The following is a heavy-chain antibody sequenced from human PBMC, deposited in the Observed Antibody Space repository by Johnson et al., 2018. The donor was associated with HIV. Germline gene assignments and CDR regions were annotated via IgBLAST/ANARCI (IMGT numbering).Heavy chain of an antibody. J-gene: IGHJ3*01. CDR3: AKDEAQTLASAGRDAFDF. V-gene: IGHV3-7*01. D-gene: IGHD6-13*01. CDR2: IKQDGSEK. Sequence: EVQLVESGGGLVQPGRSLRLSCGASGFTFSFYWMSWVRQAPGKGLEWVANIKQDGSEKYYVDSVKGRFTISRDNAKNTLYLQMNSLRPEDTALHYCAKDEAQTLASAGRDAFDFWGQGTAVTV. CDR1: GFTFSFYW.